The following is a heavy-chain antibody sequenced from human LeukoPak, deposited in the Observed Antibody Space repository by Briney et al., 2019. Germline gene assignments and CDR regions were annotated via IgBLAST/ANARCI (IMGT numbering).Heavy chain of an antibody. V-gene: IGHV4-59*01. CDR2: IHYSGST. CDR1: GGSISSYY. Sequence: SETLSLTCTVSGGSISSYYWSWIRQPPGQGLEWIGYIHYSGSTYYNPSLKSRVTISVDTSKNQFSLKLNSVTAADTAVYYCASYIAASGLYYFDYWGQGTQVTVSS. CDR3: ASYIAASGLYYFDY. D-gene: IGHD6-13*01. J-gene: IGHJ4*02.